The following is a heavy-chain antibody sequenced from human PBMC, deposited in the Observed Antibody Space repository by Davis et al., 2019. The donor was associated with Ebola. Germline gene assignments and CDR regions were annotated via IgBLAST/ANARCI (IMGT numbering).Heavy chain of an antibody. CDR2: ISGSGGST. V-gene: IGHV3-23*01. CDR3: AKDRRTVTTDWDY. D-gene: IGHD4-17*01. CDR1: GFTFSSYA. Sequence: GESLKIPCAASGFTFSSYAMSWVRQAPGKGLEWVSAISGSGGSTYYADSVKGRFTISRDNSKNTLYLQMNSLRAEDTAVYYCAKDRRTVTTDWDYWGQGTLVTVSS. J-gene: IGHJ4*02.